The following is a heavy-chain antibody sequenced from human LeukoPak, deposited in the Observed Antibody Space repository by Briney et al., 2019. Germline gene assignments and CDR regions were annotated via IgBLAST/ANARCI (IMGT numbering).Heavy chain of an antibody. D-gene: IGHD2-15*01. Sequence: GGSLRLSCAASGFTFSNAWMSWVRQAPGKGLEWVGRIKSKTDGGTTDYAAPVKGRFTISRDDSKNTLYLQMNSLKTEDTAVYYCTVLYPQLFKFDYWGQGTLVTVSS. CDR2: IKSKTDGGTT. V-gene: IGHV3-15*01. CDR3: TVLYPQLFKFDY. CDR1: GFTFSNAW. J-gene: IGHJ4*02.